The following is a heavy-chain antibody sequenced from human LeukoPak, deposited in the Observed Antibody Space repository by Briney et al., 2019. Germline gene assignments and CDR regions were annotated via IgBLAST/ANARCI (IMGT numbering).Heavy chain of an antibody. V-gene: IGHV5-51*01. D-gene: IGHD1-26*01. CDR3: ARHGQVGATRLPYFDY. CDR2: IYPGDSDT. J-gene: IGHJ4*02. Sequence: TGESLKISCKGSGYNFNTYWIGWVRQMPGKGLEWMGIIYPGDSDTRYSPSFQGQVTISADKSISTAYLQWSSLKASDTAMYYCARHGQVGATRLPYFDYWGQGTLVTVSS. CDR1: GYNFNTYW.